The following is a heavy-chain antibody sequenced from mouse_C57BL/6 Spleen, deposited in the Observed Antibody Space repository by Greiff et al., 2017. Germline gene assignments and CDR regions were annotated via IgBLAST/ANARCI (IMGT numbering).Heavy chain of an antibody. J-gene: IGHJ4*01. CDR2: IDASDSYT. Sequence: QVPLLQPGAGLVMPGASVKLSCKASGYTFTSYWMYWVQQRPGQGLEWIATIDASDSYTYYNQQFKGKYTLTVDKSYSTAYMQLSRLKSEDSAVYYCARSRNCYGYAVDDWGQGTSVTVSS. D-gene: IGHD1-1*01. CDR1: GYTFTSYW. V-gene: IGHV1-69*01. CDR3: ARSRNCYGYAVDD.